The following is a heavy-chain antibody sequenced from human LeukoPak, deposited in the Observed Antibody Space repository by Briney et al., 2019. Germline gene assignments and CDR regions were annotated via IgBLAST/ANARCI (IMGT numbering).Heavy chain of an antibody. CDR2: IGTVGDT. J-gene: IGHJ5*02. V-gene: IGHV3-13*01. D-gene: IGHD3-10*01. CDR3: ARSVGGLFDP. CDR1: GFTSSSYD. Sequence: GGSLRLSCAASGFTSSSYDMHWVRQATGKGLEWVSAIGTVGDTYYPGSVKGRFTISRENAKNSLYLQMNSLRAGDTAVYYCARSVGGLFDPWGQGTLVTVSS.